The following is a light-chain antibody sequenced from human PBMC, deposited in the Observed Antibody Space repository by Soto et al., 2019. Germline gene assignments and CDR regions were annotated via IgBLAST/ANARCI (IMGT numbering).Light chain of an antibody. CDR2: GAS. CDR3: EQYGSSPYT. J-gene: IGKJ2*01. Sequence: ERVLTQSPGTLSLSPGERATLSCRASQSIVRSYLAWYQQKPGQAPRLLIYGASSRATGIPDRFSGSGSGTDFTLTISRLEPEDFAVYYCEQYGSSPYTFGQGNKLEI. V-gene: IGKV3-20*01. CDR1: QSIVRSY.